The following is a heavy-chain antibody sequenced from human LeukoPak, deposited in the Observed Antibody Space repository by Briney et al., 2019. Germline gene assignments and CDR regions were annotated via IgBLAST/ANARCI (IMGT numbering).Heavy chain of an antibody. CDR3: VRDSRHVPAF. CDR2: ISSSSTTI. CDR1: GFSLSYYS. V-gene: IGHV3-48*04. Sequence: GGSLRLSCVASGFSLSYYSMNWVRQAPGKGLDWVSYISSSSTTIYYADSVKGRFTMSRDNAKNSLYLQMNSLRAEDSAVNYCVRDSRHVPAFWGQGILVTVSS. J-gene: IGHJ4*02.